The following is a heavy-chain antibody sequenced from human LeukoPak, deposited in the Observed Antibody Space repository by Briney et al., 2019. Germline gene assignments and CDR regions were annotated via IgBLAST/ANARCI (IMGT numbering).Heavy chain of an antibody. J-gene: IGHJ4*02. Sequence: GGSLRLSCAASGFTFRKYAMHWVRQAPGKGLEWAAVTSDDGSDQYYADSVKGRFTISRENSKNTLYLQMNGLRAEDTAVYYCARDWGRPGYCSGGSCYGESRTEHYWGQGTLVTVSS. V-gene: IGHV3-30*04. CDR2: TSDDGSDQ. CDR3: ARDWGRPGYCSGGSCYGESRTEHY. D-gene: IGHD2-15*01. CDR1: GFTFRKYA.